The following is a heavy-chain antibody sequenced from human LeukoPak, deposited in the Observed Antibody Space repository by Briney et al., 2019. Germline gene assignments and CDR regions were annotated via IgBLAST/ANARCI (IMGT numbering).Heavy chain of an antibody. J-gene: IGHJ4*02. CDR3: AKSDYGYYFDY. Sequence: GGSLRLSCAASGFTFSTYAMNWVRQAPGKGLEWVSAVTASGVDTFYADSVKGRFTVSRDNSKNTLYLHMNSLRAEDTAVYYCAKSDYGYYFDYGGQGILVTVSS. CDR2: VTASGVDT. V-gene: IGHV3-23*01. D-gene: IGHD4-17*01. CDR1: GFTFSTYA.